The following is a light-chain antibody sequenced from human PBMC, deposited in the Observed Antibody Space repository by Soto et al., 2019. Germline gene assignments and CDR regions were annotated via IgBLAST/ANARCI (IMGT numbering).Light chain of an antibody. V-gene: IGKV3-20*01. CDR2: GAS. Sequence: EIVLTQSPGTLSLSPGERATLSCRASQSVSSSYLAWYQQKPGQAPRLLIYGASSRATGIPDRFCGSGSGTAFTLTISRLEPEDFAVYYCQQYGSSPMYTFGQGTKLEIK. CDR1: QSVSSSY. CDR3: QQYGSSPMYT. J-gene: IGKJ2*01.